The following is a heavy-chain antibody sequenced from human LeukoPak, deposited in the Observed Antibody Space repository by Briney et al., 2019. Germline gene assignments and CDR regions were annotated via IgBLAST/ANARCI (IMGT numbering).Heavy chain of an antibody. V-gene: IGHV3-23*01. CDR1: GFTFSSYA. J-gene: IGHJ4*02. Sequence: GGSLRLSCAASGFTFSSYAMSWVRQAPGKGLEWVSAISGSGGSTYYADSVKGRFTISRDNSKNTLYLQMNSLRAEDTAVYYCARASSSWYGEDYFDYWGQGTLVTVSS. CDR2: ISGSGGST. CDR3: ARASSSWYGEDYFDY. D-gene: IGHD6-13*01.